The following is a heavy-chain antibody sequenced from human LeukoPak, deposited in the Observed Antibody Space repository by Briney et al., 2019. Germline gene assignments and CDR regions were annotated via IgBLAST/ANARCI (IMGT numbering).Heavy chain of an antibody. CDR1: GYSISSGYY. CDR2: IYHSGST. D-gene: IGHD6-6*01. CDR3: ARARIAARHLTYYYYYYMDV. J-gene: IGHJ6*03. Sequence: SETLSLTCTVSGYSISSGYYWGWIRQPPGKGLEWIGSIYHSGSTYYNPSLKSRVTISVDTSKNQFSLKLSSVTAADTAVYYCARARIAARHLTYYYYYYMDVWGKGTTVTVSS. V-gene: IGHV4-38-2*02.